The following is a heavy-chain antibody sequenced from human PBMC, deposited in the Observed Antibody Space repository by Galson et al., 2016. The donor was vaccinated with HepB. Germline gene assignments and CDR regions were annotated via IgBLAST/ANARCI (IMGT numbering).Heavy chain of an antibody. Sequence: SVKVSCKGSGYSFSSFDINWMRQAPGGGLEWMGLINPNTGETVSPESFRGRVTMTTDASMSTAYLELGSLTSDDTAVYYCMRGCSGVNCFTPWYFDLWGRGTRVAVSS. J-gene: IGHJ2*01. CDR1: GYSFSSFD. D-gene: IGHD2-8*02. V-gene: IGHV1-8*02. CDR3: MRGCSGVNCFTPWYFDL. CDR2: INPNTGET.